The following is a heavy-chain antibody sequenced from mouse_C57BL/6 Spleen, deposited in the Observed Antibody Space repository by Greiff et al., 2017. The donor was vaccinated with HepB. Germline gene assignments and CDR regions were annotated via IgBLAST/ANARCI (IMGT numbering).Heavy chain of an antibody. D-gene: IGHD3-2*02. J-gene: IGHJ3*01. CDR1: GYTFTSYW. CDR3: ARRGTAQVSWFAY. Sequence: VQLQQPGAELVKPGASVKLSCKASGYTFTSYWMHWVKQRPGQGLEWIGMIHPNSGSTNYNEKFKSKATLTVDKSSSTAYMQLSSLTSEDSAVYYGARRGTAQVSWFAYWGQGTLVTVSA. V-gene: IGHV1-64*01. CDR2: IHPNSGST.